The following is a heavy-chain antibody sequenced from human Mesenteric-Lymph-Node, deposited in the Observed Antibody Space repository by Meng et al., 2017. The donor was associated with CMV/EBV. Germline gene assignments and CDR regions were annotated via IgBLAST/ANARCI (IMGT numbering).Heavy chain of an antibody. Sequence: GESLKISCKGSGYSFTSYWIGWVRQMPGKGLEWMGIIYPYDSDTRYSPSFQGQVTISADKSISTAYLQWNSLKASDTAMYYCARHSAHNWFDPWGQGTLVTVSS. CDR3: ARHSAHNWFDP. J-gene: IGHJ5*02. V-gene: IGHV5-51*01. CDR2: IYPYDSDT. D-gene: IGHD3-10*01. CDR1: GYSFTSYW.